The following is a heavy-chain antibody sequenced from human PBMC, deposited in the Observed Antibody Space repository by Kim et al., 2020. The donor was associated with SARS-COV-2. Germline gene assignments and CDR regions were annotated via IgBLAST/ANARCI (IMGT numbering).Heavy chain of an antibody. CDR2: INHSGST. D-gene: IGHD1-1*01. CDR1: GGSFSGYY. V-gene: IGHV4-34*01. J-gene: IGHJ4*02. CDR3: ARLLREPQLEPFDY. Sequence: SETLSLTCAVYGGSFSGYYWSWIRQPPGKGLEWIGEINHSGSTNYNPSLKSRVTISVDTSKNQFSLKLSSVTAADTAVYYCARLLREPQLEPFDYWGQGTLVTVSS.